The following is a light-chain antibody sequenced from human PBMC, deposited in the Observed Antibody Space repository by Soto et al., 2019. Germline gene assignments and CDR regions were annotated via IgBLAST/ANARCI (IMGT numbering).Light chain of an antibody. Sequence: EIVLTQSPGTLSLSPGERATLSCRASQSVSNSYLAWYQQKPGQAPRLLISGSSSMATGIPDRFSGSGSGTDFTLTISRLEPEDFAVYHCQQYGSVPLTFGQGTKVEIK. CDR1: QSVSNSY. CDR2: GSS. J-gene: IGKJ1*01. V-gene: IGKV3-20*01. CDR3: QQYGSVPLT.